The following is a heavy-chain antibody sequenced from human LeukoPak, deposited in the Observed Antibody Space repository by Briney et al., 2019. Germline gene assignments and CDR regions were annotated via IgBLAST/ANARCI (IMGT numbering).Heavy chain of an antibody. Sequence: GASVKVSCKASGYTFTSYGISWVRQAPGQGPEWMGWISAYSTYNGNTNYAQKFQGRVTMTTDTSTSTAYMELSSLRSEDTAVYYCARTLRRYGDYAGYWGQGTLVTVSS. CDR2: ISAYSTYNGNT. CDR1: GYTFTSYG. V-gene: IGHV1-18*01. J-gene: IGHJ4*02. D-gene: IGHD5-12*01. CDR3: ARTLRRYGDYAGY.